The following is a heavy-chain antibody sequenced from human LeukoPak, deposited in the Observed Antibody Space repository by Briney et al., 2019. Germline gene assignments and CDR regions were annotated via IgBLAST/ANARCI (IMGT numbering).Heavy chain of an antibody. J-gene: IGHJ5*02. CDR3: ARLQRSTIVSDWFDP. CDR2: IYPGDSDT. CDR1: GYSFTSYW. Sequence: GESLKISCKGSGYSFTSYWIGWVRQMPGKGLEWMGIIYPGDSDTRHSPSFQGQVTISADKSISTAYLQWSSLKASDTAMYYCARLQRSTIVSDWFDPWGQGTLVTVSS. V-gene: IGHV5-51*01. D-gene: IGHD3-3*01.